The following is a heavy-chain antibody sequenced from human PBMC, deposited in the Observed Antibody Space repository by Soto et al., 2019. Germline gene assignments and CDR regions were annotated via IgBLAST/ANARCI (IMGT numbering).Heavy chain of an antibody. Sequence: QVQLQESGPGLVKPSGTLSLTCAVSGGSISSSNWWSWVRQPPGKGLEWIGEMYHSGSTNHNPSLKSRVTISVDTSKNQFSLKLSSVTAADPAVYYCARAHCSGGSCYSVQHWFDPWGQGTLVTVSS. CDR3: ARAHCSGGSCYSVQHWFDP. CDR2: MYHSGST. J-gene: IGHJ5*02. V-gene: IGHV4-4*02. CDR1: GGSISSSNW. D-gene: IGHD2-15*01.